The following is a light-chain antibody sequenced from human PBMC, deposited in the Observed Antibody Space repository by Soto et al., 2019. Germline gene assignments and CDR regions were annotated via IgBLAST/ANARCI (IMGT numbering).Light chain of an antibody. CDR2: RNN. Sequence: QSVLTQPPSASGTPGQRVTISCSGSSSNIGSNYVYWYQQLPGTAPKLLIYRNNQRPSGVPDRFSGSKSGTSASLASSGLRSEDESDYYCAAWDDILSGPVFGGGTQLTVL. CDR3: AAWDDILSGPV. J-gene: IGLJ7*01. CDR1: SSNIGSNY. V-gene: IGLV1-47*01.